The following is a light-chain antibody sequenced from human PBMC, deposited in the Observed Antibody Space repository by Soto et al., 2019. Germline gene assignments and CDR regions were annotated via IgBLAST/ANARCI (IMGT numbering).Light chain of an antibody. V-gene: IGKV3-20*01. CDR2: GAS. CDR1: QRVYSN. CDR3: QQYGGSPRT. J-gene: IGKJ1*01. Sequence: EILMTQSPDTLSVSPGESATLSCRASQRVYSNLAWYQQKPGQAPRLLIYGASTRATGIPDRFSGSGSGTDLTLTISRLEPEDFAVYHCQQYGGSPRTFGQGTKVDIK.